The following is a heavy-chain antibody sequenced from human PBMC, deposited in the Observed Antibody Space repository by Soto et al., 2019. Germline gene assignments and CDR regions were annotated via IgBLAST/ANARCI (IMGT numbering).Heavy chain of an antibody. CDR1: GGTFSSYA. V-gene: IGHV1-69*13. CDR3: ARGPHSGRYLFLDY. J-gene: IGHJ4*02. CDR2: IIPIFGTA. Sequence: SVKVSCKASGGTFSSYAISWVRQAPGQGLEWMGGIIPIFGTANYAQKFQGRVTITADESTSTAYMELSSLRSEDTAVYYCARGPHSGRYLFLDYWGQGTLVTVSS. D-gene: IGHD1-26*01.